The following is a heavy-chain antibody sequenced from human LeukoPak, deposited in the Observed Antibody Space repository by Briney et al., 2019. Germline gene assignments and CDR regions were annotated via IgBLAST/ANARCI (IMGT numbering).Heavy chain of an antibody. J-gene: IGHJ4*02. CDR3: ARGRVFPRTIDY. CDR2: INHSGST. D-gene: IGHD2-8*01. V-gene: IGHV4-34*01. CDR1: GGSFSGYY. Sequence: SETLSLTCAVYGGSFSGYYWSWIRQPPGKGLEGIGEINHSGSTNYNPSLKSRVTISVDTSKNQFSLKLSSVTAADTAVYYCARGRVFPRTIDYWGQGTLVTVSS.